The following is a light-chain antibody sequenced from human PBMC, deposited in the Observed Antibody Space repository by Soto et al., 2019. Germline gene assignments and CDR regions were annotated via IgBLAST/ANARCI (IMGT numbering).Light chain of an antibody. CDR3: QQYNSEDT. CDR2: GAS. Sequence: EIVMTQSPATLSVSPGERATLSCRASQSVSSNLAWYQQKPGQAHRLLIYGASTRATGIPDRFSGSGSGTEVTLTISSLQAEDFAVYYCQQYNSEDTFGQGTKLEIK. V-gene: IGKV3-15*01. CDR1: QSVSSN. J-gene: IGKJ2*01.